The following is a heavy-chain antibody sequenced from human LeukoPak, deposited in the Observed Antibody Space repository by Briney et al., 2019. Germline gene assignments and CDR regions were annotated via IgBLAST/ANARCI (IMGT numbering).Heavy chain of an antibody. CDR1: GGTFSSYA. D-gene: IGHD3-10*01. V-gene: IGHV1-69*04. J-gene: IGHJ4*02. CDR2: ITPILGIA. Sequence: ASVKVSCKASGGTFSSYAISWVRQAPGQGLEWMGRITPILGIANYAQKFQGRVTITADKSTSTAYMELSSLRSEDTAVYYCARERHYYGSGSYLALDYWGQGTLVTVSS. CDR3: ARERHYYGSGSYLALDY.